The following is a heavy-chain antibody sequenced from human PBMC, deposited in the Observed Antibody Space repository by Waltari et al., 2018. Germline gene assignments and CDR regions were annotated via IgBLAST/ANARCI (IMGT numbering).Heavy chain of an antibody. J-gene: IGHJ4*02. CDR1: RFTFDDYA. V-gene: IGHV3-43D*03. CDR3: AKDVVRGYCSSTSCYSLDY. CDR2: ISWDGGST. D-gene: IGHD2-2*01. Sequence: EVQLVESGGVGVQRGESLRLSGAASRFTFDDYAMHWVRQAPGKGLEWVSLISWDGGSTYYADSVKGRFTISRDNSKNSLYLQMNSLRAEDTALYYCAKDVVRGYCSSTSCYSLDYWGQGTLVTVSS.